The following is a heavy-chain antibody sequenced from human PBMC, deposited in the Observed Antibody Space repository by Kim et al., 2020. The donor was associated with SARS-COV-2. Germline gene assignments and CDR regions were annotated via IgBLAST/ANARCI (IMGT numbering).Heavy chain of an antibody. V-gene: IGHV3-23*01. Sequence: AGSGKGRFTISRDDSKNTLHLQMNSLRAEDTAVYYCAKASSRGAYLTYFDYWGPGTLVTVSS. J-gene: IGHJ4*02. D-gene: IGHD1-26*01. CDR3: AKASSRGAYLTYFDY.